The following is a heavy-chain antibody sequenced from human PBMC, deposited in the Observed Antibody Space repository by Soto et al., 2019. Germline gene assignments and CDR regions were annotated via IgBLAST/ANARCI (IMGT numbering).Heavy chain of an antibody. Sequence: EVQLVESGGGLVKPGGSLRLSCAASGFTFSSYSMNWVRQAPGKGLEWVSSISSSSSYIYYADSVKGRFTISRDNAKNSLDLQLNSLRAEDTAVYYCARDTGYSYGGFAYLGQGTLVTVS. D-gene: IGHD5-18*01. J-gene: IGHJ4*02. CDR3: ARDTGYSYGGFAY. V-gene: IGHV3-21*01. CDR2: ISSSSSYI. CDR1: GFTFSSYS.